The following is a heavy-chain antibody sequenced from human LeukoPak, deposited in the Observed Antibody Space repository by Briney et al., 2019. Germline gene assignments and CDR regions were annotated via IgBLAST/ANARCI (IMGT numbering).Heavy chain of an antibody. D-gene: IGHD6-19*01. V-gene: IGHV4-34*01. CDR1: GGSFSGYY. J-gene: IGHJ4*02. CDR3: ARGRLARSPYFDY. CDR2: INHSGST. Sequence: PSETLSLTCGVYGGSFSGYYWSWIRQPPGKGLEWIGEINHSGSTNYNPSLKSRVTISVDTSKNQFSLKLSSVTAADTAVYYCARGRLARSPYFDYWGQGTLVTVSS.